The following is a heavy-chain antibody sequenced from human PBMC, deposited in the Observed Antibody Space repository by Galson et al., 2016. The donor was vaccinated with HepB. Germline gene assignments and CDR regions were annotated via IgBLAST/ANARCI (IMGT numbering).Heavy chain of an antibody. V-gene: IGHV3-21*01. CDR2: INYSGDLI. CDR1: GFTFSTYT. J-gene: IGHJ4*02. Sequence: SLRLSCAASGFTFSTYTMNWVRQAPGKGLEWVSSINYSGDLIFYADSIKGRFTISRDNAKNSLFLQMNSLRVDDTALYFCTRDQPSSSFDYWGQGAQVTVSS. CDR3: TRDQPSSSFDY.